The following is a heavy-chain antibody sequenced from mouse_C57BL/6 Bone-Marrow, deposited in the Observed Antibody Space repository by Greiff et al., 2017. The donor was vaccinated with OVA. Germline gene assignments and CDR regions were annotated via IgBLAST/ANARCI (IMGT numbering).Heavy chain of an antibody. Sequence: EVQRVESGAELVRPGASVKLSCTASGFNIKDDYMHWVKQRPEQGLEWIGWIDPENGDTEYASKFQGKATITADTSSNTAYLQLSSLTSEDTAVYYCTTTAQALDYWGQGTTLTVSS. CDR1: GFNIKDDY. D-gene: IGHD3-2*02. J-gene: IGHJ2*01. CDR3: TTTAQALDY. CDR2: IDPENGDT. V-gene: IGHV14-4*01.